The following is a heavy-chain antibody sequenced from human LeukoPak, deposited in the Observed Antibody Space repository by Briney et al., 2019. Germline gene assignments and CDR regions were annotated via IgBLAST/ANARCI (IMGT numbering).Heavy chain of an antibody. CDR1: GFTLSSNY. J-gene: IGHJ6*02. CDR2: IYSDGST. Sequence: PGGSLRLSCAASGFTLSSNYMAWVRQAPGKGLEWVSVIYSDGSTYYADSVKGRFTISRHTFKNTLYLEMNSLRAEDTALYYCARASPSYYYGSGTPYYYGMDVWGQGTTVTVSS. D-gene: IGHD3-10*01. V-gene: IGHV3-53*04. CDR3: ARASPSYYYGSGTPYYYGMDV.